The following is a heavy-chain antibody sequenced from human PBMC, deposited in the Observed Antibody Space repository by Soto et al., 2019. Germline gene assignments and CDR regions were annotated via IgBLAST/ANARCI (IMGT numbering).Heavy chain of an antibody. V-gene: IGHV1-2*04. D-gene: IGHD6-13*01. Sequence: ASVKVSCKASGYTLTGYYMHWVRQAPGQGLEWMGWINPNSGGTNYAQKFQGWVTMTRDTSISTAYMELSRLRSDDTAVYYCARAEIAAADNWFDPWGQGTLVTVSS. CDR3: ARAEIAAADNWFDP. J-gene: IGHJ5*02. CDR2: INPNSGGT. CDR1: GYTLTGYY.